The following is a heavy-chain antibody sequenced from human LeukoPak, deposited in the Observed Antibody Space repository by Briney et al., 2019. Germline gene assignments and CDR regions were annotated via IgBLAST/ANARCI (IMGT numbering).Heavy chain of an antibody. CDR2: ISCDGSNK. D-gene: IGHD2-8*01. CDR3: AKEVRPTNGALDN. Sequence: PGRSLRLSCVGSGFTFGSYGMHWVRQAPGRGLEWVALISCDGSNKYYVDSVKGRFTISRDNSKNTLYLQMNSLRAEDTAVYYCAKEVRPTNGALDNWGRGTLVTVSS. J-gene: IGHJ4*02. CDR1: GFTFGSYG. V-gene: IGHV3-30*18.